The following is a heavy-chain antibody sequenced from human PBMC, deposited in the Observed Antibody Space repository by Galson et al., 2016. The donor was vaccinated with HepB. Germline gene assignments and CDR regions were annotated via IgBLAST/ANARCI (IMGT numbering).Heavy chain of an antibody. Sequence: SLRLSCAASGFTFSNYAMTWVRQAPGKGLEWVSAINDTPDRTYYADSVKGRFTISRDNSKSTVFLQMSSLRAEDTAVYYCAIDSVGGPKSNFPDSWGQGTLVTVFS. CDR2: INDTPDRT. J-gene: IGHJ5*01. CDR1: GFTFSNYA. V-gene: IGHV3-23*01. D-gene: IGHD4-23*01. CDR3: AIDSVGGPKSNFPDS.